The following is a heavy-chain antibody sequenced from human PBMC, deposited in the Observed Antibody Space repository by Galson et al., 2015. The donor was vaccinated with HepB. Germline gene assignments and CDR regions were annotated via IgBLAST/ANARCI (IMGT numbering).Heavy chain of an antibody. J-gene: IGHJ6*03. CDR3: ARQLGYCSSTSCWDYYYMDV. Sequence: PALVKPTQTLTLTCTFSGFSLTTSGLCVSWIRQPPGKALEWLALIDWDDEKYYSTSLKTRLTISKDTSKNQVVLTMTNMDPVDTATYYCARQLGYCSSTSCWDYYYMDVWGKGTTVTVSS. CDR1: GFSLTTSGLC. V-gene: IGHV2-70*01. CDR2: IDWDDEK. D-gene: IGHD2-2*01.